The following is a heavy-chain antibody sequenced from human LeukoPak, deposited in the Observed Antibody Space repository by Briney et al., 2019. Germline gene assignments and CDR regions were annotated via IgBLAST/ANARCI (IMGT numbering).Heavy chain of an antibody. V-gene: IGHV3-23*01. CDR3: ARDVRGWFDP. CDR1: GFTFSSYA. D-gene: IGHD3-10*02. J-gene: IGHJ5*02. Sequence: GGSLRLSCAASGFTFSSYAMSWVRQAPGKGLEWVSAISGSGGSTYYADSVNGRFTISRDNSKNTLYLQMNSLRAEDTAVYYCARDVRGWFDPWGQGTLVTVSS. CDR2: ISGSGGST.